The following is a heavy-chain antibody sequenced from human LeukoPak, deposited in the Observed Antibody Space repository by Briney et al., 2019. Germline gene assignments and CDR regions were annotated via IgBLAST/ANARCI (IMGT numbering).Heavy chain of an antibody. V-gene: IGHV4-34*01. CDR3: ARCYYDSSGYYYGEYYYYMDV. D-gene: IGHD3-22*01. CDR1: GGSFSGYY. Sequence: PSETLSLTCAVYGGSFSGYYWSWIRQPPGKGLEWIGEINHSGSTNYNPSLKSRVTISVDTSKNQFSLKLSSVTAADTAVYYCARCYYDSSGYYYGEYYYYMDVWGKGTTVTISS. J-gene: IGHJ6*03. CDR2: INHSGST.